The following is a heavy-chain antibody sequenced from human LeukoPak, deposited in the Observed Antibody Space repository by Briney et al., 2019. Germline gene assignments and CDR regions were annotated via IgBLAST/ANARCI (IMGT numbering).Heavy chain of an antibody. V-gene: IGHV3-74*01. CDR3: ARDGIAAALDY. J-gene: IGHJ4*02. Sequence: GGSLRLSCAASGFTFSRYSMHWVRQAPGKGLVWVSHVNSDGSGTYYADSVKGRFTISRDNSKNTLYLQMNSLRADDTAVYYCARDGIAAALDYWGQGTLVTVSS. CDR1: GFTFSRYS. D-gene: IGHD6-13*01. CDR2: VNSDGSGT.